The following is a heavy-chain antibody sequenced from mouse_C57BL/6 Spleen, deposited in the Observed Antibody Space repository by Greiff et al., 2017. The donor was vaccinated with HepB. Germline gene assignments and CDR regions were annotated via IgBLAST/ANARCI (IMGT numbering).Heavy chain of an antibody. CDR1: GFNIKDDY. CDR3: TVYYGSSYWYFDV. CDR2: IDPENGDT. Sequence: EVKLMESGAELVRPGASVKLSCTASGFNIKDDYMHWVKQRPEQGLEWIGWIDPENGDTEYASKFQGKATITADTSSNTAYLQLSSLTSEDTAVYYCTVYYGSSYWYFDVWGTGTTVTVSS. V-gene: IGHV14-4*01. D-gene: IGHD1-1*01. J-gene: IGHJ1*03.